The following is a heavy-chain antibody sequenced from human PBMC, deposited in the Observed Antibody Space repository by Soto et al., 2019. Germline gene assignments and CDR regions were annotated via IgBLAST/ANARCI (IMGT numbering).Heavy chain of an antibody. Sequence: ASVKVSCKASGYTFTGYYMHWVRQAPGQGLEWMGWINPNSGGTNYAQKFQGWVTMTRDTSISTAYMELSRLRSDDTAVYYCARVDPSLSPDAFDIWGQGTMVTVSS. V-gene: IGHV1-2*04. CDR3: ARVDPSLSPDAFDI. CDR1: GYTFTGYY. J-gene: IGHJ3*02. CDR2: INPNSGGT.